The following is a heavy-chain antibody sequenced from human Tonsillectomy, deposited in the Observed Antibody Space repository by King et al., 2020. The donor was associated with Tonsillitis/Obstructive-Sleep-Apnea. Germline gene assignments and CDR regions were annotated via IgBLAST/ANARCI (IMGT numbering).Heavy chain of an antibody. Sequence: QVQLVESGGGVVQPGRSLRVSCTASGFTFKNSTLHWIRQAPGKGLEWVAVISSDGNNKYYADSVKGRFTLSRDNSKTTLYLRMNSLRTEDTAVYYCARAGPDPYCSSTSCYDSNCFDYWGQGTLVTVSS. CDR3: ARAGPDPYCSSTSCYDSNCFDY. D-gene: IGHD2-2*01. J-gene: IGHJ4*02. CDR1: GFTFKNST. V-gene: IGHV3-30*04. CDR2: ISSDGNNK.